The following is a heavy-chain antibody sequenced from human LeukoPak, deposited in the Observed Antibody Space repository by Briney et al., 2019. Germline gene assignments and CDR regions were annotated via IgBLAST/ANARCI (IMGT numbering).Heavy chain of an antibody. CDR3: ARGLPYGDYRIENWFDP. D-gene: IGHD4-17*01. CDR2: ISSSSSYI. J-gene: IGHJ5*02. V-gene: IGHV3-21*01. Sequence: GGSLRLSCAASGFTFSSYSMNWVRQAPGKGLEWVSSISSSSSYIYYADSVKGRFTISRDNAKNSLYLQMNSLRAEDTAVYYCARGLPYGDYRIENWFDPWGQGTLVTVSS. CDR1: GFTFSSYS.